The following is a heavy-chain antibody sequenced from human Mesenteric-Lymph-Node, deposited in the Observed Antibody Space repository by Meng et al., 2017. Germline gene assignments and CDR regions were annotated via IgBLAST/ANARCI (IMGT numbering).Heavy chain of an antibody. CDR3: ARGPTTYFDY. D-gene: IGHD4-17*01. CDR2: IYYSGST. Sequence: QVQLQQWGAGLLKPSGTLSLTCAVYGGSFTAYYWTWIRQPPGKGLEWIGYIYYSGSTYYNPSLKSRVTISVDTSKNQFSLKLSSVTAADTAVYYCARGPTTYFDYWGQGTLVTVSS. CDR1: GGSFTAYY. V-gene: IGHV4-34*11. J-gene: IGHJ4*02.